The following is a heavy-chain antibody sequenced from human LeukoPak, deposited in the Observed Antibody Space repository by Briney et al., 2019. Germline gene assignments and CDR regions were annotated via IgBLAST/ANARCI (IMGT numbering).Heavy chain of an antibody. D-gene: IGHD1-26*01. CDR3: ARDLSGSNALDY. J-gene: IGHJ4*02. Sequence: GGSLRLSCAASGFXFSNYAIHWVRQAPGKGLEYVSTITTNGDRTYYANSVKGRFTISRDNSKNTLYLQMGSLRAEDMAVYYCARDLSGSNALDYWGQGTLVTVSS. CDR1: GFXFSNYA. CDR2: ITTNGDRT. V-gene: IGHV3-64*01.